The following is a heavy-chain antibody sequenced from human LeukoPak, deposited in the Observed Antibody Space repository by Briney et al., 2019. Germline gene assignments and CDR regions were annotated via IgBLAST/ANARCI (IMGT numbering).Heavy chain of an antibody. D-gene: IGHD3-10*01. Sequence: GASVKVSCKASGYTFTSYAMHWVRQAPEQRLEWMGWINAGDGNTKYSQKFQGRVTITRDTSASTAYMELSSLRSEDTAVYYCARAGLWFGELLFFDYWGQGTLVTVSS. J-gene: IGHJ4*02. CDR3: ARAGLWFGELLFFDY. CDR2: INAGDGNT. V-gene: IGHV1-3*01. CDR1: GYTFTSYA.